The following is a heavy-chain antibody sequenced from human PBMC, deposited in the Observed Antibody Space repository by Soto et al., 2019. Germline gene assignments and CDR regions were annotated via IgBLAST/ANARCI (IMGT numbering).Heavy chain of an antibody. D-gene: IGHD2-21*02. J-gene: IGHJ2*01. CDR3: ARVGYCGGDCYSLDWYFDL. CDR1: GGTFSSYA. V-gene: IGHV1-69*12. Sequence: QVQLVQSGAEVKKPGSSVKVSCKASGGTFSSYAISWVRQAPGQGLEWMGGIIPIFGTANYAQKFQGRVTITADESTSTAYMELSSLRSEDTAVYYCARVGYCGGDCYSLDWYFDLWGRGTLVTVSS. CDR2: IIPIFGTA.